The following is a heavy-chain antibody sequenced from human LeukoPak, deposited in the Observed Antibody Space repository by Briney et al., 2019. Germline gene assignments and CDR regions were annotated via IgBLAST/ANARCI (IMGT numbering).Heavy chain of an antibody. D-gene: IGHD6-6*01. J-gene: IGHJ6*03. CDR2: IYSGGST. V-gene: IGHV3-66*02. CDR1: GFTVSSNY. Sequence: PGRSLRLSCAASGFTVSSNYMSWARQAPGKGLEWVSVIYSGGSTYYADSVKGRFTISRDNSKNTLYLQMNSLRAEDTAVYYCAREAPNYYYMDVWGKGTTVTVSS. CDR3: AREAPNYYYMDV.